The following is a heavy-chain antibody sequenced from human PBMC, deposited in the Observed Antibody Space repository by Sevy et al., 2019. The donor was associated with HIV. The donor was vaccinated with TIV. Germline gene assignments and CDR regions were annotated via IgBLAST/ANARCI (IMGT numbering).Heavy chain of an antibody. V-gene: IGHV3-7*03. CDR1: GFTFSSYW. CDR3: ARGLAAAVDDYYYYMYV. CDR2: IKQDGSEK. Sequence: GSLRLSCAASGFTFSSYWMSWVRQAPGKGLEWVANIKQDGSEKYYVDSVKGRFTISRDNAKNSLYLQMNSLRAEDTAVYYCARGLAAAVDDYYYYMYVWGKGTTVTVSS. D-gene: IGHD6-13*01. J-gene: IGHJ6*03.